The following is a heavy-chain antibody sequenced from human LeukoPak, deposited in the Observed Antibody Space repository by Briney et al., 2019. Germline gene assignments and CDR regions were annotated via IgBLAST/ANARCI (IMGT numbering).Heavy chain of an antibody. D-gene: IGHD7-27*01. CDR3: ARDQESGDY. CDR1: GFTVSSNY. J-gene: IGHJ4*02. Sequence: PGGSLRLSCAASGFTVSSNYVSWVRQAPGKVLEWDSVIYSGGSTYYADSVKGRFTISRHNSKNTLYLQMNSLRAEDTAVYYCARDQESGDYWGQGTLVTVSS. CDR2: IYSGGST. V-gene: IGHV3-53*04.